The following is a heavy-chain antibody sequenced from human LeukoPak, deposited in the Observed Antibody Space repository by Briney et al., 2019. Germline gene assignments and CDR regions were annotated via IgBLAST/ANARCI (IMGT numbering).Heavy chain of an antibody. CDR2: INTDGSST. D-gene: IGHD3-10*01. J-gene: IGHJ4*02. CDR1: GFTVSSNY. Sequence: GGSLRLSCAASGFTVSSNYMSWVRQAPGKGLVWVSRINTDGSSTSYADSVKGRFTISRDNAKNTLYLQMNSLRAEDTAVYYCARDRPSMVRGVYDYWGQGTLVTVSS. V-gene: IGHV3-74*01. CDR3: ARDRPSMVRGVYDY.